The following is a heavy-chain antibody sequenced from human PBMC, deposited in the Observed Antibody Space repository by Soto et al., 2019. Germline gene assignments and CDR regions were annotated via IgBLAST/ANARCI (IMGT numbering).Heavy chain of an antibody. D-gene: IGHD3-16*01. CDR2: INGGNDNR. CDR3: ARGQGGKLYGMDV. Sequence: ASVKVSCKASGYTFTSYSMHWVRQAPGQRLEWMGWINGGNDNRKDSQKFQGRVTITRDTSASTAYMELSSLRSEDTAVYYCARGQGGKLYGMDVWGQGTTVTVSS. J-gene: IGHJ6*02. CDR1: GYTFTSYS. V-gene: IGHV1-3*01.